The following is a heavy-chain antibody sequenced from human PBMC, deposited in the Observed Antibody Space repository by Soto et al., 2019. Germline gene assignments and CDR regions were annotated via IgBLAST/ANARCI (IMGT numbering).Heavy chain of an antibody. V-gene: IGHV3-23*01. CDR3: AKDICIIVKAGDAFDV. CDR1: GFTLSMSA. Sequence: PGWYLGLSCASSGFTLSMSAVNWVRQAPGKGLEWVSYISDSGDRTYYADSVKGRFTISRDRSKNTVSLQMDSLRAEDTAVYYCAKDICIIVKAGDAFDVWCQAPKVT. D-gene: IGHD3-16*02. J-gene: IGHJ3*01. CDR2: ISDSGDRT.